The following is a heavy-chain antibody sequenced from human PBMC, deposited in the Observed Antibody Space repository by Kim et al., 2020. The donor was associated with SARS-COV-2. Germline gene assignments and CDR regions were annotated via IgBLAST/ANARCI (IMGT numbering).Heavy chain of an antibody. J-gene: IGHJ4*02. D-gene: IGHD6-13*01. CDR3: AREVGRIAAAGEMEY. V-gene: IGHV1-3*01. Sequence: QKFQGRVTITRDTSASTAYMELSSLRSEDTAVYYCAREVGRIAAAGEMEYWGQGTLVTVSS.